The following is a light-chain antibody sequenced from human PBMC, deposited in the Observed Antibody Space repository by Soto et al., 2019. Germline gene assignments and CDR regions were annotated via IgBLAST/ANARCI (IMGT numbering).Light chain of an antibody. J-gene: IGLJ1*01. CDR1: SSDFGSYNL. CDR2: EVT. CDR3: ASYAGSRTYV. Sequence: QSVLTQPASVSGSPGQSVTISCTGTSSDFGSYNLVSWYQHLPGRAPKLLIFEVTMRPSGISDRFSGSKSASTASLTISGLQAEDEGDYYCASYAGSRTYVFGSGTKLTVL. V-gene: IGLV2-23*02.